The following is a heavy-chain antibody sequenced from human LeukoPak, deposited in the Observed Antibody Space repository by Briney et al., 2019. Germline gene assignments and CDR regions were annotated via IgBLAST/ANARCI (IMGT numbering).Heavy chain of an antibody. CDR1: GFTFSSYA. D-gene: IGHD4-17*01. Sequence: GGSLRLSCAASGFTFSSYAMSWVRQAPGKGLEWVSAISGSGGSTYYADSVKGRFTISRDNSKNTLYLQMNSLRADDTAVYHCAKDPSMTTILYFDYWGQGTLVTVSS. CDR3: AKDPSMTTILYFDY. J-gene: IGHJ4*02. CDR2: ISGSGGST. V-gene: IGHV3-23*01.